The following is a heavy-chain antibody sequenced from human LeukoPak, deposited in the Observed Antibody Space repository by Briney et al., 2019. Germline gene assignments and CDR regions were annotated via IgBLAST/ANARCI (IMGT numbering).Heavy chain of an antibody. CDR2: INHSGST. CDR3: ANLGRPGVLLWFGELLYRPDAFDI. V-gene: IGHV4-34*08. Sequence: SETLSLTCAVYGGTFSGYYWNWIRQPPGKGLEWIGEINHSGSTNYNPSLKSRVTISIDTSKKQFSLKVTSVTAADTAVYYCANLGRPGVLLWFGELLYRPDAFDIWGQGTMVTVSS. J-gene: IGHJ3*02. D-gene: IGHD3-10*01. CDR1: GGTFSGYY.